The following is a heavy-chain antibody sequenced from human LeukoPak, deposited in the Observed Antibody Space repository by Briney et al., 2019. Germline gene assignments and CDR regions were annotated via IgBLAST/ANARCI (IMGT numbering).Heavy chain of an antibody. CDR2: INPNSGDT. CDR3: ARDEYVWGSYRSGDY. V-gene: IGHV1-2*06. Sequence: ASVKVSCEASGYIFTGYYMHWVRQAPGQGPEWMGRINPNSGDTNSAQKFQGRITMTRDTYISTAYMELRRLRSDDTAMYYCARDEYVWGSYRSGDYWGQGTLVTVSS. CDR1: GYIFTGYY. J-gene: IGHJ4*02. D-gene: IGHD3-16*02.